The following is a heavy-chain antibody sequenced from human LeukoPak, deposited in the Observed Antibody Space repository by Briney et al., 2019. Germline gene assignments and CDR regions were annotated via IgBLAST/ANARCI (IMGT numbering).Heavy chain of an antibody. V-gene: IGHV3-20*01. CDR1: GFTFNDYG. Sequence: GGSLRLSCAASGFTFNDYGWSWVRQAPGKGLEWVSGINWNGDSTDYAGSVKGQFTISRDNAKNSLYLQINSMRAEDTALYECARFLYFVITGYFDYWGQGTLVTVSS. D-gene: IGHD3-22*01. CDR3: ARFLYFVITGYFDY. CDR2: INWNGDST. J-gene: IGHJ4*02.